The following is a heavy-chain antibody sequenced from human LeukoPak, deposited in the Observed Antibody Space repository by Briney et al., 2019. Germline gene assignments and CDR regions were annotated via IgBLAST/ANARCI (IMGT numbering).Heavy chain of an antibody. V-gene: IGHV4-31*03. CDR2: IYYSGST. J-gene: IGHJ3*02. Sequence: SQTLSLTCTVSGGSISSGGYYWSWIRQHPGKGLEWIGYIYYSGSTYYNPSLKSRVTISVDTSKNQFSLKLSSVTAADTAVYYCARMASGGYSSKYAFDIWGQGTMVTVSS. CDR1: GGSISSGGYY. D-gene: IGHD5-18*01. CDR3: ARMASGGYSSKYAFDI.